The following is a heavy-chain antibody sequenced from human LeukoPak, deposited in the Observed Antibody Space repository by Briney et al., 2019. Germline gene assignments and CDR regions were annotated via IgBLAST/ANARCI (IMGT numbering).Heavy chain of an antibody. CDR1: GGSFSGYY. CDR3: ARDHDYGSGIFDY. CDR2: IYTSGST. Sequence: SETLSLTCAVYGGSFSGYYWSWIRQPAGKGLEWIGRIYTSGSTNYNPSLKSRVTMSVDTSKNQFSLKLSSVTAADTAVYYCARDHDYGSGIFDYWGQGTLVTVSS. J-gene: IGHJ4*02. D-gene: IGHD3-10*01. V-gene: IGHV4-4*07.